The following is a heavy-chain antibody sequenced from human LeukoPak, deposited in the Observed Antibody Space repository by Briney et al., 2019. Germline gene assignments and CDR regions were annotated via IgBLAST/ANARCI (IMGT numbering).Heavy chain of an antibody. V-gene: IGHV4-39*07. CDR3: ARDWNRYAY. CDR2: TYYRGTT. D-gene: IGHD1-1*01. Sequence: SETLSLTCTVSGGSFSGLYYWAWIRQPPGKGLEWIGSTYYRGTTYYNPSLKSRVTTSVDTSKNQFSLQLSSVTAADTAVYYCARDWNRYAYWGQGTLVTVSS. CDR1: GGSFSGLYY. J-gene: IGHJ4*02.